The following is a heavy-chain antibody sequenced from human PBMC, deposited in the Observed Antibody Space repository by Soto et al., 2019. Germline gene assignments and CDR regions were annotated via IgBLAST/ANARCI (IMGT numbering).Heavy chain of an antibody. CDR1: GFTFSSYS. CDR2: ISSSSSYI. D-gene: IGHD3-10*01. CDR3: ARDPDYHATRLQYYYSYCMDP. Sequence: GGSLRLSCAASGFTFSSYSMSWVRQAPGKGLEWVSSISSSSSYIYYADSVKGRFTISRDNAKNSLYMQMNSLRAEDTAVYYCARDPDYHATRLQYYYSYCMDPWGQGTTVTVSS. V-gene: IGHV3-21*01. J-gene: IGHJ6*02.